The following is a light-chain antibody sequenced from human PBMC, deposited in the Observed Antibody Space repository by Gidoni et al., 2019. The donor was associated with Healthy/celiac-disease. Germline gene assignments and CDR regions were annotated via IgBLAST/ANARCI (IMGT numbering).Light chain of an antibody. CDR1: QSISSY. Sequence: DIQMTQSPSSLSASVGDRVTITCRARQSISSYLNWYQQKPGKAPKLLTCAASSVQSGVPSWFSGSGGRKDFTITISRLQPEDFANYYCQQSYSTPYTFGQGTKLEIK. J-gene: IGKJ2*01. CDR2: AAS. V-gene: IGKV1-39*01. CDR3: QQSYSTPYT.